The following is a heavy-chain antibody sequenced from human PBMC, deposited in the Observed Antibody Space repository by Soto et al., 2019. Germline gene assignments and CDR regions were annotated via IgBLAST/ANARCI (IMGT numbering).Heavy chain of an antibody. D-gene: IGHD5-12*01. Sequence: QVQLVQSGAEVKKPGSSVKVSCKASGGTFSSYAISWVRQAPGQGLEWMGGIIPIFGTANYAQKFQGRVTIXEDXSXITADMELSSLRSEDTAVYYCARVSGDGYPSSPFDYWGQGTLVTVSS. CDR2: IIPIFGTA. CDR3: ARVSGDGYPSSPFDY. CDR1: GGTFSSYA. J-gene: IGHJ4*02. V-gene: IGHV1-69*12.